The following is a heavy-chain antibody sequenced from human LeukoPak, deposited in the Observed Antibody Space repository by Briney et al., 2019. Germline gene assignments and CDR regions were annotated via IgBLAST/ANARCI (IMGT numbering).Heavy chain of an antibody. Sequence: PGGSLRLSCAASGFTFSSYEMNWVRQAPGKGLEWVAVISYDGSNKYYADSVKGRFTISRDNSKNSLYLQMNSLRAEDTAVYYCARELDYGLPDYWGQGTLVTVSS. CDR2: ISYDGSNK. D-gene: IGHD4-17*01. CDR3: ARELDYGLPDY. V-gene: IGHV3-30*03. CDR1: GFTFSSYE. J-gene: IGHJ4*02.